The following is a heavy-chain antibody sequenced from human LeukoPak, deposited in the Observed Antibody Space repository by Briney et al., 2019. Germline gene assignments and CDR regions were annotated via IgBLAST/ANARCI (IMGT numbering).Heavy chain of an antibody. CDR2: IYYTGST. CDR3: ARDPLYSSSSGYFDS. CDR1: GVSVSSSY. D-gene: IGHD6-6*01. J-gene: IGHJ4*02. Sequence: SETLSLTCTVSGVSVSSSYWSWIWQPPGKGLEWIGFIYYTGSTNYNPSLKSRVTMSMDTSKNQFSLNLRSMTAADTAVYYCARDPLYSSSSGYFDSWGQGTLVTASS. V-gene: IGHV4-59*02.